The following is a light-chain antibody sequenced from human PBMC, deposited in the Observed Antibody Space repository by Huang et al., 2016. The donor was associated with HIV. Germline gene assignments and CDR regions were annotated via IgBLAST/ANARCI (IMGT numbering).Light chain of an antibody. V-gene: IGKV3-11*01. CDR3: QESDTWPRLT. Sequence: IVLTQTPASLSLSAGERATLSCRASQSVSHYLAWYQHKPGPPPRLLIYVASRRATDIPARFNGSGSGTDFTLTISSLEAEDSALYYCQESDTWPRLTLGGGTKVEIK. J-gene: IGKJ4*01. CDR2: VAS. CDR1: QSVSHY.